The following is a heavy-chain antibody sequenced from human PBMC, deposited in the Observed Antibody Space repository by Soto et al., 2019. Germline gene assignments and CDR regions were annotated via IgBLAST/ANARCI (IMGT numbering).Heavy chain of an antibody. CDR2: IYWDDDK. CDR3: AHRRVERLSPAWWFDP. CDR1: GFSLSTSGVG. Sequence: SGPTLVKPTQTLTLTCTFSGFSLSTSGVGVGWIRQPPGKALEWLALIYWDDDKRYSPSLKSRLTITKDTSKNQVVLTMTNMDPVDTATYYCAHRRVERLSPAWWFDPWGQGTLVTVSS. V-gene: IGHV2-5*02. D-gene: IGHD3-3*01. J-gene: IGHJ5*02.